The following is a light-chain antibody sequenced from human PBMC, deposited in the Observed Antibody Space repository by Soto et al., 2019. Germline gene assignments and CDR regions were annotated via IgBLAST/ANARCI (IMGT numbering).Light chain of an antibody. CDR1: QSVGRT. CDR2: GAS. Sequence: EIVMTQSPATLSVSPGERATLFCRASQSVGRTLSWYQQKPGQSPRLLIYGASNRATGIPARFSGSGSGTDFTLTISSLEPEDFAVYYCQQRSNWPPITFGQGTRLEIK. CDR3: QQRSNWPPIT. J-gene: IGKJ5*01. V-gene: IGKV3-11*01.